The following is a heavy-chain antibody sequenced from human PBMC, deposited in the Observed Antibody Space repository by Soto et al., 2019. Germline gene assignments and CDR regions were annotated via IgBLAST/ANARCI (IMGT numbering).Heavy chain of an antibody. CDR3: SGGVGDAF. Sequence: EVHLVESGGGLVQTGGSLRLSCAIFESTVSRDWMNWVRQAPGKGLEWVAHINQDGREKYYVDSVKGRFTISRDNAKKSLYLQMNSLRPADTVMYYCSGGVGDAFWGQGTLVTVSS. D-gene: IGHD1-26*01. CDR2: INQDGREK. CDR1: ESTVSRDW. V-gene: IGHV3-7*04. J-gene: IGHJ4*02.